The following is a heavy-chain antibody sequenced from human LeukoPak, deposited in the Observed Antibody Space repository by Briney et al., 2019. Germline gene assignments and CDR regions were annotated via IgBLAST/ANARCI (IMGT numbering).Heavy chain of an antibody. CDR1: GFTVSRDH. CDR2: LYSDGST. Sequence: PGGSLRLSCVASGFTVSRDHMSWVRQAPGKGLQWISVLYSDGSTYYADAVKGRFTISRDNSRNTLYLQMNSLRAEDTAIYYCARDTSSYYANYDMDVWSQGTTVTVSS. J-gene: IGHJ6*02. D-gene: IGHD3-10*01. CDR3: ARDTSSYYANYDMDV. V-gene: IGHV3-53*01.